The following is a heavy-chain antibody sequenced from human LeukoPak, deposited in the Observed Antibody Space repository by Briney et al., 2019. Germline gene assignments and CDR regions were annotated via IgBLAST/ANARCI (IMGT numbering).Heavy chain of an antibody. J-gene: IGHJ6*02. D-gene: IGHD2-15*01. CDR3: ARELVVVVAATEDYGMDV. CDR2: INPNSGGT. V-gene: IGHV1-2*02. Sequence: ASVKVSCKASGYTFTGYYMHWVRQAPGQGLEWMGWINPNSGGTNSAQKFQGRVTMTRDTPISTAYMELSRLRSDDTAVYYCARELVVVVAATEDYGMDVWGQGTTVTVSS. CDR1: GYTFTGYY.